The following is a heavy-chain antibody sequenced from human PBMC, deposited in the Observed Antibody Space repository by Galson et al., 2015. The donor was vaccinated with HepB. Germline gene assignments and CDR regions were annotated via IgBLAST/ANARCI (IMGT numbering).Heavy chain of an antibody. J-gene: IGHJ4*02. Sequence: SVKVSCKASGYTFTSNGISWVRQAPGHGLEWMGWISANTDNTNYAQKFQGRVTLTRDTSTSSVHMELRSLRIDDTAVYYCARDRLHSLDYWGPGSLVTVSS. CDR2: ISANTDNT. V-gene: IGHV1-18*01. CDR3: ARDRLHSLDY. D-gene: IGHD2-15*01. CDR1: GYTFTSNG.